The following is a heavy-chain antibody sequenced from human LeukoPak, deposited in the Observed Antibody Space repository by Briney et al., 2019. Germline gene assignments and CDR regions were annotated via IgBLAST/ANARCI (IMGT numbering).Heavy chain of an antibody. V-gene: IGHV4-59*01. CDR3: AREGDFWTTHAFDI. J-gene: IGHJ3*02. Sequence: SSETLSLTCTVSGGSISSYYWSWIRQPPGKGLEWIGYIYYSGSTNYNPSLKSRVTISVDTSKNQFSLKLSSVTAADTAVYYCAREGDFWTTHAFDIWGQGTMVTVSS. D-gene: IGHD3-3*01. CDR2: IYYSGST. CDR1: GGSISSYY.